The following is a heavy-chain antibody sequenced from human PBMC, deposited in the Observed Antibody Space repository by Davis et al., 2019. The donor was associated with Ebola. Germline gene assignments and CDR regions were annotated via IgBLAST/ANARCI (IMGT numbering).Heavy chain of an antibody. D-gene: IGHD1-26*01. CDR3: ARHSHSGSFSF. V-gene: IGHV4-4*02. CDR2: IHPSGST. CDR1: GDSMSSVNW. Sequence: PSETLSLTCVVSGDSMSSVNWWSWVRQSPGKGLEWIGEIHPSGSTIYNPSLKSRVTISADTSKNQFSLKVTSVTAADTAVFYCARHSHSGSFSFWGQGTLVTVSS. J-gene: IGHJ4*02.